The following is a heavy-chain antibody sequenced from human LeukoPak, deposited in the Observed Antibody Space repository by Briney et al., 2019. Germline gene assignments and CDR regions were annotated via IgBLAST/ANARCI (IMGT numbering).Heavy chain of an antibody. V-gene: IGHV1-24*01. CDR1: GYTLTELS. Sequence: ASVKVSCKVSGYTLTELSMHWVRQAPGKGLERLGGFDPEDGETIYAQKFQGRVTMTEDTSTDTAYMELSSLRSEDTAVYYCATDDYVWGSYRSIDYWGQGTLVRVSS. CDR3: ATDDYVWGSYRSIDY. CDR2: FDPEDGET. D-gene: IGHD3-16*02. J-gene: IGHJ4*02.